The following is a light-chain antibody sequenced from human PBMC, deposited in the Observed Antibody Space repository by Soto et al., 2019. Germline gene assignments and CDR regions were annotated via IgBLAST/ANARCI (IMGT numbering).Light chain of an antibody. CDR2: DVS. CDR3: SSYTTSNTRQIV. J-gene: IGLJ1*01. V-gene: IGLV2-14*03. CDR1: SSDVGGYNY. Sequence: QSVLTQPASVSGSPGQSITISCTGTSSDVGGYNYVSWYQHHPGKAPKLMIYDVSNRPSGVSNRFSGSKSGNTASLTISGLQPEDEADYYCSSYTTSNTRQIVCGTGTTVTVL.